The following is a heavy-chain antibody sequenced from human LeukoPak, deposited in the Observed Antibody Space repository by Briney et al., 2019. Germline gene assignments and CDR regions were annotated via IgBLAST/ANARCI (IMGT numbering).Heavy chain of an antibody. CDR1: GYSFSDYS. V-gene: IGHV1-2*02. J-gene: IGHJ4*02. Sequence: ASVKVSCKTSGYSFSDYSIHWVRQAPGQGLEWMGWINPKSGRTNTARKFQGRVTLTGDTSISTIYMEVTRLTSDDSALYYCARDSFSEVTYQGEIAYFDQWGPGTLVSVSS. CDR2: INPKSGRT. D-gene: IGHD2-2*01. CDR3: ARDSFSEVTYQGEIAYFDQ.